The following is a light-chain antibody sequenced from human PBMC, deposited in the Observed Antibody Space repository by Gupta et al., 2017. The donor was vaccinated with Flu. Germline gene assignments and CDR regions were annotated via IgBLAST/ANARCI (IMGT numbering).Light chain of an antibody. CDR1: SSDVGGYNY. CDR3: SSYTSSSALV. Sequence: QSALTQPASVPGSPAQSITISCTVTSSDVGGYNYVSWYQQHPGKAPKLMIYEVSNRPSGVSNRFAGSKSGNTASLTISGLQAEDEADYYCSSYTSSSALVFGGGTKLTVL. CDR2: EVS. V-gene: IGLV2-14*01. J-gene: IGLJ2*01.